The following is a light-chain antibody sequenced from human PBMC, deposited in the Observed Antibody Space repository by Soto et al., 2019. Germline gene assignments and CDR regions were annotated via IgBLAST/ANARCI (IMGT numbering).Light chain of an antibody. CDR2: DAS. CDR1: QSVSNY. V-gene: IGKV3-11*01. Sequence: EIVLTQSPATLSLSPGERATLSCRASQSVSNYLAWYQHKPGQAPRLLIYDASNRATGIPARFSGSGSGTDLTLTISSLEPEDFAVYYCQQRSSWPPITFGQGTRLEIK. J-gene: IGKJ5*01. CDR3: QQRSSWPPIT.